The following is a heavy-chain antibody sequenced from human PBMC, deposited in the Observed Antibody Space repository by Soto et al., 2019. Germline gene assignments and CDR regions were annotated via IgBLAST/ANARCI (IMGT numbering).Heavy chain of an antibody. CDR3: AKGGNDFWSRFDY. CDR2: ISGNTGST. V-gene: IGHV3-23*01. Sequence: GGSLRLSCAASGFDFRKFWMNWIRHVPGKGLEWVSTISGNTGSTYYADSVKGRFTISRDNSKNTLYLQMNSLRAEDTAVYYCAKGGNDFWSRFDYWGQGILVTVSS. CDR1: GFDFRKFW. J-gene: IGHJ4*02. D-gene: IGHD3-3*01.